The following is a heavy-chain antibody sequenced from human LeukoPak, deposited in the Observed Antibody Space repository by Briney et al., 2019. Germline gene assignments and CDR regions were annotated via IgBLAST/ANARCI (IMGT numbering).Heavy chain of an antibody. CDR1: GFTFSSYA. D-gene: IGHD5-12*01. J-gene: IGHJ3*02. V-gene: IGHV3-23*01. Sequence: GGSLRLSCAASGFTFSSYAMSWVRQAPGKGLEWVLAISGSGGSTYYADSVKGRFTISRDNSKNTLYLQMNSLRAEDTAVYYCAKDNAAYSGFFDAFDIWGQGTMVTVSS. CDR2: ISGSGGST. CDR3: AKDNAAYSGFFDAFDI.